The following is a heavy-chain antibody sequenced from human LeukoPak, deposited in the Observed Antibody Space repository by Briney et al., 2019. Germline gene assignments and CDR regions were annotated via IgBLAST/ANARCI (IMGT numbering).Heavy chain of an antibody. CDR2: ISAYNGNT. CDR1: GYTFTSYG. V-gene: IGHV1-18*01. Sequence: ASVKVSCKASGYTFTSYGISWVRRAPGQGLEWMGWISAYNGNTNYAQKLQGRVTMTTDTSTSTAYMELRSLRSDDTAVYYCARVPDPSHDYYMDVWGKGTTVTVSS. J-gene: IGHJ6*03. CDR3: ARVPDPSHDYYMDV.